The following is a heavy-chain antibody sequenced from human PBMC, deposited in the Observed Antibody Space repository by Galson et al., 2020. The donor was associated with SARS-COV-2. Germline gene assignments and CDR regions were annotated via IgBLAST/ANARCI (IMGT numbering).Heavy chain of an antibody. V-gene: IGHV7-4-1*02. J-gene: IGHJ4*02. D-gene: IGHD1-26*01. CDR2: INTNTGNP. CDR1: GYTFTSYA. Sequence: ASVKVSCKASGYTFTSYAMNWVRQAPGQGLEWMGWINTNTGNPTYAQGFTGRFVFSLDTSVSTAYLQISSLKAEDTAVYYCGTGIVGAISWGPYYFDYWGQGTLVTVSS. CDR3: GTGIVGAISWGPYYFDY.